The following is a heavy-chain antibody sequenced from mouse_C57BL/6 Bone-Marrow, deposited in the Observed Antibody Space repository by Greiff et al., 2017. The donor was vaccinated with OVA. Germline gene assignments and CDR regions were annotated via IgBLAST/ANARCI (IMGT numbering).Heavy chain of an antibody. D-gene: IGHD2-10*01. CDR1: GFTFSSYA. CDR3: TRGLPYYFDY. J-gene: IGHJ2*01. Sequence: EVKLVDSGEGLVKPGGSLKLSCAASGFTFSSYAMSWVRQTPEKRLEWVAYISSGGDYIYYADTVKGRFTISRDNARNTLYLQMSSLKSEDTAMYYCTRGLPYYFDYWGQGTTLTVSS. V-gene: IGHV5-9-1*02. CDR2: ISSGGDYI.